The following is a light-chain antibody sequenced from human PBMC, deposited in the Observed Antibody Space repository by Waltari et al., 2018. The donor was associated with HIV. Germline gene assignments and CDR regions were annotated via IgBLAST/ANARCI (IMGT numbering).Light chain of an antibody. CDR1: SNDVGAYDY. Sequence: QSALTQPASVSGSPGQSITISCTGTSNDVGAYDYVSWYQQSPGKVPKLLIYDVYNRPSRISNRFSGSKCGNTAFLTISGLRAEDEADYYCASFTSGRLNVFGSGTKVTVL. V-gene: IGLV2-14*01. CDR2: DVY. J-gene: IGLJ1*01. CDR3: ASFTSGRLNV.